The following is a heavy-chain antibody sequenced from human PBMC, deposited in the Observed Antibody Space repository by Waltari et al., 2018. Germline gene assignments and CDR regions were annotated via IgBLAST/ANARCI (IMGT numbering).Heavy chain of an antibody. CDR3: AKVRCRDSCY. V-gene: IGHV3-30*02. Sequence: QVQLVESGGGVVQPGGSLRLSCAASGFTFSSYGMHWVRQAPGKGLEWVAFIRYDGSNKYYADSVKGRFTISRDNSKNTLYLQMNSLRAEDTAVYYCAKVRCRDSCYWGQGTLVTVSS. CDR2: IRYDGSNK. D-gene: IGHD2-8*01. CDR1: GFTFSSYG. J-gene: IGHJ4*02.